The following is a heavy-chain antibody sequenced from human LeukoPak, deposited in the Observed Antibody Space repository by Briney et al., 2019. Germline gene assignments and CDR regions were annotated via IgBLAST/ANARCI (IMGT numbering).Heavy chain of an antibody. CDR3: ARGDSSGWYQSSLYYFDY. D-gene: IGHD6-19*01. V-gene: IGHV1-2*02. CDR2: INPNSGGT. J-gene: IGHJ4*02. Sequence: ASVKVSCKASGHTFTGYYMHWVRQAPGQGLEWMGWINPNSGGTNYAQKFQGRVTMTRNTSISTAYMELSSLRSEDTAVYYCARGDSSGWYQSSLYYFDYWGQGTLVTVSS. CDR1: GHTFTGYY.